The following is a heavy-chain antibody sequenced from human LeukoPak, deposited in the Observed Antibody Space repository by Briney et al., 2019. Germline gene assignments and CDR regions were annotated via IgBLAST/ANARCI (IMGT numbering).Heavy chain of an antibody. CDR1: GGSFSGYY. CDR3: ARRVCSGGSCYYESWFDP. J-gene: IGHJ5*02. Sequence: SETLSLTCAVYGGSFSGYYWSWIRQPPGKGLEWIGYIYYSGNTNYNPSLKSRVTISVDTSKNQFSLKLSSVTAADTAVYYCARRVCSGGSCYYESWFDPWGQGTLVTVSS. V-gene: IGHV4-59*08. CDR2: IYYSGNT. D-gene: IGHD2-15*01.